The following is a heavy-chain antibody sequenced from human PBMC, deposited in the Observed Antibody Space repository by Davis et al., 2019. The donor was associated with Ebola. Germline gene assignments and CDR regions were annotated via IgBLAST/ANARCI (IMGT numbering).Heavy chain of an antibody. V-gene: IGHV2-26*01. J-gene: IGHJ2*01. CDR3: ARLYWGYWYFDL. D-gene: IGHD2-8*02. CDR1: GFSLSNARMG. Sequence: SGPTLVKPTETLTLTCTVSGFSLSNARMGVSWIRQPPGKALEWLAHIFSNDEKSYSTSLKSRLTISKDTSKSQVVLTMTNMDPVDTATDYCARLYWGYWYFDLWGRGTLVTVSS. CDR2: IFSNDEK.